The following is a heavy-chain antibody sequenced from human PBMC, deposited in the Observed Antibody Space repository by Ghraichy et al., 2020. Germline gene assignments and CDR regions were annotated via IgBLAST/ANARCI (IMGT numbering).Heavy chain of an antibody. CDR3: ARSSSWYLGLSYFDY. V-gene: IGHV3-74*01. J-gene: IGHJ4*02. CDR1: GFTFSSYW. D-gene: IGHD6-13*01. CDR2: IDSDGNTT. Sequence: GGSLRLSCAASGFTFSSYWMHWVRQAPGKGLVWVSRIDSDGNTTSYADSVKGRFTISRDKAKNTLYLQMNSLRAEDTSVYYCARSSSWYLGLSYFDYWGQGTLVTVSS.